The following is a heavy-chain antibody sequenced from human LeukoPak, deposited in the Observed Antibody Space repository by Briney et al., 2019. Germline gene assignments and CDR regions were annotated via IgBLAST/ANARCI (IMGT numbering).Heavy chain of an antibody. D-gene: IGHD6-6*01. CDR2: INPNSGGT. CDR3: ARDPGSSSSPFDY. V-gene: IGHV1-2*02. Sequence: ASVKVSCKASGYTFTNYDINWVRQAPGQGLEWMGWINPNSGGTNYAQKFQGRVTMTRDTSISIAYMELSRLRPDDTAVYYCARDPGSSSSPFDYWGQGTLVTVSS. J-gene: IGHJ4*02. CDR1: GYTFTNYD.